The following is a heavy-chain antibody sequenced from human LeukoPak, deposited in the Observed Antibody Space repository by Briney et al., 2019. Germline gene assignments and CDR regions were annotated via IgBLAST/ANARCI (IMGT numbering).Heavy chain of an antibody. CDR3: ARAVFSYCSGGSCPYFDY. D-gene: IGHD2-15*01. V-gene: IGHV4-59*01. CDR1: GGSISNKY. CDR2: IYYSGST. J-gene: IGHJ4*02. Sequence: SETLSLTCTVSGGSISNKYWSWIRQPPGKGLEWIGYIYYSGSTNYNPSLKSRVTISVDTSENQFSLKLSSVTAADTAVYYCARAVFSYCSGGSCPYFDYWGQGTLVTVSS.